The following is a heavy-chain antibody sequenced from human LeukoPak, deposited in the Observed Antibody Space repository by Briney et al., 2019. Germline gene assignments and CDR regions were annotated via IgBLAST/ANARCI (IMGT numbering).Heavy chain of an antibody. CDR2: IYHSGST. V-gene: IGHV4-38-2*02. CDR3: ARVSSSDAFDI. CDR1: GYSITSPNY. Sequence: KSSETLSLTCTVSGYSITSPNYWGWIRQPPGKGLEWIGSIYHSGSTYYNSSLKSRVTISVDTSKNQFSLKLSSVTAADMAVYYCARVSSSDAFDIWGQGTMVTVSS. D-gene: IGHD6-6*01. J-gene: IGHJ3*02.